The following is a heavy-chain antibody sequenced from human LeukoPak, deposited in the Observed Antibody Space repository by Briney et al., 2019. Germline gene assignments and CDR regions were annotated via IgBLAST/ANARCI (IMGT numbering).Heavy chain of an antibody. J-gene: IGHJ4*02. V-gene: IGHV3-9*03. CDR2: ISWNSGSI. CDR1: GFTFDDYA. Sequence: GRSLRLSCAASGFTFDDYAMHWVRQAPGKGLEWVSGISWNSGSIGYADSVKGRFTISRDNAKNSLYLQMNSPRAEDMALYYCAKDIGGSGWSFDYWGQGTLVTVSS. D-gene: IGHD6-19*01. CDR3: AKDIGGSGWSFDY.